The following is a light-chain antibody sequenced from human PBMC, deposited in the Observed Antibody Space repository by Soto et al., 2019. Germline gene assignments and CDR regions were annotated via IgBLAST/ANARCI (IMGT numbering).Light chain of an antibody. V-gene: IGKV3-15*01. CDR2: DVS. Sequence: VMTQSPAPLSVSPGERATLSCRAGQGVTTNFAWYQQKSGQSPRLLIYDVSIRATGVPARFSGTGSETDFTRTISGLQSEDSAVYFCQQYNNWPFSFGQGTRVEIK. CDR1: QGVTTN. CDR3: QQYNNWPFS. J-gene: IGKJ5*01.